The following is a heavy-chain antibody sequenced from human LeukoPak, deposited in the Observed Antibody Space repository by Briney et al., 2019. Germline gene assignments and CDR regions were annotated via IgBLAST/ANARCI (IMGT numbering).Heavy chain of an antibody. CDR3: ARAWYYDILTGSQTFDY. CDR2: ISAYNGNT. CDR1: GYTFTSYG. Sequence: ASVKVSCKASGYTFTSYGISWVRQAPGQGLEWMGWISAYNGNTNYAQKLQGRVTMTTDTSTSTAYMGLRSLRSDDTAVYYCARAWYYDILTGSQTFDYWGQGTLVTVSS. D-gene: IGHD3-9*01. J-gene: IGHJ4*02. V-gene: IGHV1-18*01.